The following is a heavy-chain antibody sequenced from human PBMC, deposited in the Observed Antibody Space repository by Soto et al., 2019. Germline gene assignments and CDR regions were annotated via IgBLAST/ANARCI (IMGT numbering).Heavy chain of an antibody. CDR2: ISGSGGST. CDR3: AKDRHDRGAFDI. CDR1: GFTFSSYA. J-gene: IGHJ3*02. D-gene: IGHD3-22*01. V-gene: IGHV3-23*01. Sequence: GGSLRLSCAASGFTFSSYAMSWVRQAPGKGLEWVSAISGSGGSTYYADSVKGRFTISRDNSKNTLYLQMNSLRAEDTAVYYGAKDRHDRGAFDIWGQGTMVTVSS.